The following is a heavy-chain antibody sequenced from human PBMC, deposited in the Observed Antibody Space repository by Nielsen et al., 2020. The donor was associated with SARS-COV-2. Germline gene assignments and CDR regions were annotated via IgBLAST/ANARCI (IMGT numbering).Heavy chain of an antibody. D-gene: IGHD5-12*01. CDR3: AKQYSDNYYDAFDI. CDR1: GFTFSSYA. CDR2: ISGSGGST. Sequence: GGSLRLSCAASGFTFSSYAMRWVRQAPGKGLEWVAAISGSGGSTYYADSVKGRFTISRDNSKNTLFLQMNSLRAEDTAVYYCAKQYSDNYYDAFDIWGQGTMVTVSS. J-gene: IGHJ3*02. V-gene: IGHV3-23*01.